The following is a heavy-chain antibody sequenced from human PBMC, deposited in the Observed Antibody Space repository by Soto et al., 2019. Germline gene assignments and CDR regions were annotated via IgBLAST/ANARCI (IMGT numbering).Heavy chain of an antibody. CDR3: AKLGGIAAAGNVVFFDY. J-gene: IGHJ4*02. Sequence: GGSLRLSCAVSGFTFSSYGMHWVRPAPGKGLEWVAVIWYDGSNKYYADSVKGRFTISRDNSKNTLYLQMNSLRAEDTAVYYCAKLGGIAAAGNVVFFDYWGQGTLVTVSS. CDR2: IWYDGSNK. V-gene: IGHV3-33*06. CDR1: GFTFSSYG. D-gene: IGHD6-13*01.